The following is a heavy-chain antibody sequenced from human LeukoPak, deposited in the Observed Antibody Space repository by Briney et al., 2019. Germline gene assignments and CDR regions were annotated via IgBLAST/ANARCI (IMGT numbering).Heavy chain of an antibody. CDR3: ARVDGSRWDY. J-gene: IGHJ4*02. D-gene: IGHD5-24*01. V-gene: IGHV4-34*01. CDR2: INHSGST. CDR1: GGSFSGYY. Sequence: SETLSLTCAVYGGSFSGYYWSWIRQPPGKGLEWIGEINHSGSTNYNTALKRGVTISVDTSKNKFSLKLSSVTAADTAVYYCARVDGSRWDYWGQGTLVTVSS.